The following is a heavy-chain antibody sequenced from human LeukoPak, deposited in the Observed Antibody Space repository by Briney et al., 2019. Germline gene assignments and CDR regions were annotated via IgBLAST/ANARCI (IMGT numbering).Heavy chain of an antibody. V-gene: IGHV3-30*02. CDR3: AKVAGGDFWGGYMDYFDY. J-gene: IGHJ4*02. D-gene: IGHD3-3*01. CDR1: GFTFRNYG. CDR2: IRSDEINQ. Sequence: GGSLRLSCSASGFTFRNYGMHWVRQAPGKGLEWVAFIRSDEINQYYADSVKGRFAISRDNSKNTLYLQMSSLRTEDTAVYYCAKVAGGDFWGGYMDYFDYWGQGTLVTVSA.